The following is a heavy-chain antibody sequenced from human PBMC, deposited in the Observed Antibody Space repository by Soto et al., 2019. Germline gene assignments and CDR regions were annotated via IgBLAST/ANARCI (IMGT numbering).Heavy chain of an antibody. Sequence: GGSLRLSCAASGFTFSSYAMSWVRQAPGKGLEWVSAISGSGGSTYYADSVKGRFTISRDNSKNTLYLQMNSLRAEDTAVYYCAKDFIVVVPAAIPWFDPWGQGTLVTVSS. D-gene: IGHD2-2*01. CDR1: GFTFSSYA. J-gene: IGHJ5*02. CDR3: AKDFIVVVPAAIPWFDP. V-gene: IGHV3-23*01. CDR2: ISGSGGST.